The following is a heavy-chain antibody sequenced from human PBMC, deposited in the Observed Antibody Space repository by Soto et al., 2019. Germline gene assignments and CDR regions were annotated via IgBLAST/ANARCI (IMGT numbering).Heavy chain of an antibody. J-gene: IGHJ2*01. Sequence: QVQLVQSGGEVKKPGASVKVSCQASGYTFSDYAIIWVRQAPGQGLEGMGWISASTRNTDQAQNFQGRVIMTLDTSTNTAYMELRSLRSDDTAVYYCVRCYCSVGSCYACWHFDLWGRGTLVTVSS. CDR3: VRCYCSVGSCYACWHFDL. V-gene: IGHV1-18*01. D-gene: IGHD2-15*01. CDR1: GYTFSDYA. CDR2: ISASTRNT.